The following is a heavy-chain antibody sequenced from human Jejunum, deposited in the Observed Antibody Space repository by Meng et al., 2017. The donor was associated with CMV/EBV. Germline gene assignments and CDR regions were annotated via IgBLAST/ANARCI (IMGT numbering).Heavy chain of an antibody. Sequence: GFTFEEYAMHGVRQAPGKGLEWVSGISWNSGSIAYADSVKGRFTISRDNAKNTLYLQMNTLSSEDMALYYCAKGVLVSGTNYLDYWGQGALVTVSS. D-gene: IGHD5/OR15-5a*01. CDR3: AKGVLVSGTNYLDY. J-gene: IGHJ4*02. CDR2: ISWNSGSI. CDR1: GFTFEEYA. V-gene: IGHV3-9*03.